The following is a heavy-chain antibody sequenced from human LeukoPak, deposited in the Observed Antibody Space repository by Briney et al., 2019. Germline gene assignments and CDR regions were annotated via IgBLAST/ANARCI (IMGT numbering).Heavy chain of an antibody. CDR3: ATSENLYSGYDEDY. CDR2: ISGSGGST. J-gene: IGHJ4*02. D-gene: IGHD5-12*01. Sequence: PGGSLRLSCAASGFTFSSYAMSWVRQAPGKGLEWVSAISGSGGSTYYADSVKGRFTISRDNSKNTLYLQMNSLRAEDTAVYYCATSENLYSGYDEDYWGQGTLVTVSS. V-gene: IGHV3-23*01. CDR1: GFTFSSYA.